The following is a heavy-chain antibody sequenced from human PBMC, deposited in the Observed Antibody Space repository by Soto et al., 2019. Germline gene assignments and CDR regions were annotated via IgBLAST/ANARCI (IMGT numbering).Heavy chain of an antibody. V-gene: IGHV3-21*01. Sequence: GGSLRLSCAASGFTFSSYSMNWVRQAPGKGLEWVSSISSSSSYIYYADSVKGRFTISRDNAKNSLYLQMNSLRAEDTAVYYCAREGYYYDSSGYYGDRRPGYYYYGMDVWGQGTTVTVSS. CDR1: GFTFSSYS. CDR2: ISSSSSYI. CDR3: AREGYYYDSSGYYGDRRPGYYYYGMDV. D-gene: IGHD3-22*01. J-gene: IGHJ6*02.